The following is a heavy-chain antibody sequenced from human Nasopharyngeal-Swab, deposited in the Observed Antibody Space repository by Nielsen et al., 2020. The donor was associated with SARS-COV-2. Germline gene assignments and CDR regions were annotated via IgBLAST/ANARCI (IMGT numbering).Heavy chain of an antibody. Sequence: ASVKVSCKASGYTFTGYYMHWVRQAPGQGLEWMGRINPNSGGTNYAQKFQGRVTMTRDTSISTAYMELSRLRSDDTAVYYCARERIAAASTGFDYWGQGTLVTVSS. J-gene: IGHJ4*02. V-gene: IGHV1-2*06. CDR1: GYTFTGYY. CDR3: ARERIAAASTGFDY. CDR2: INPNSGGT. D-gene: IGHD6-13*01.